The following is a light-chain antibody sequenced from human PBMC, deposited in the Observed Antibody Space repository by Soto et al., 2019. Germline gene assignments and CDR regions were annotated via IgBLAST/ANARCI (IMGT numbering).Light chain of an antibody. CDR2: LTS. J-gene: IGKJ1*01. V-gene: IGKV3-11*01. CDR1: QGVNTR. Sequence: EIVLTQSPASLCSFPGDRVPLSCRASQGVNTRLAWYQHRPGQAPRLLIYLTSNRAAGIPARFSGSGSGTDFTLTISDVQPEDFAIYYCHQRQSWPRTFGQGTKVDIK. CDR3: HQRQSWPRT.